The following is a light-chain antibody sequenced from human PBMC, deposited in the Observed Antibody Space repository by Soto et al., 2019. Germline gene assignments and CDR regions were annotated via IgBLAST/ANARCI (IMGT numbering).Light chain of an antibody. CDR2: DAS. J-gene: IGKJ4*01. Sequence: EIVLTQSPGTLSLSPGERATLSCRASRSVGNNYLAWYQQRPGQAPNLLIYDASSRATGIPGRFSGSGSGTDFTLTITRLEPEDSAMYYCQQYAYSPLNFGGGTQVDIK. CDR1: RSVGNNY. V-gene: IGKV3-20*01. CDR3: QQYAYSPLN.